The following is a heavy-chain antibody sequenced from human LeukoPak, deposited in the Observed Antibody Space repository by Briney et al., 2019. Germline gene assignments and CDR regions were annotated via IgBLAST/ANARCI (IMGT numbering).Heavy chain of an antibody. V-gene: IGHV3-30*18. CDR1: GFTFSSYG. J-gene: IGHJ3*02. CDR3: AKDGGYSSGWYSGHDAFDI. D-gene: IGHD6-19*01. Sequence: GRSLRLSCAASGFTFSSYGMHWVRQAPGKGLEWVAVISYDGSNKYYADSVKGRFTISRDNSKNTLYLQMNSLRAEDTAVYYCAKDGGYSSGWYSGHDAFDIWGQGTMVTVSS. CDR2: ISYDGSNK.